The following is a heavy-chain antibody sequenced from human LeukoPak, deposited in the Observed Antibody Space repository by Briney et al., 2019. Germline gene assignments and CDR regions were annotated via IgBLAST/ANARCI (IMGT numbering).Heavy chain of an antibody. Sequence: PSETLSLTCTVSGGSMSGYYWSWIRQPPGKELDWIGCMYYSGGTNYNPSLKTRVTISVDTSKNQFSLKLSSVTAADTAVYYCARLRGAMTPVTSDFDYWGQGTLVTVSS. V-gene: IGHV4-59*01. CDR1: GGSMSGYY. D-gene: IGHD4-17*01. J-gene: IGHJ4*02. CDR2: MYYSGGT. CDR3: ARLRGAMTPVTSDFDY.